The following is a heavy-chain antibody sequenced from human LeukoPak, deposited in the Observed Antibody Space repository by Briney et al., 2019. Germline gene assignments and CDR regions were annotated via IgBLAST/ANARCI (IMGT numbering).Heavy chain of an antibody. J-gene: IGHJ4*02. CDR3: AFGGWSWGAFDY. V-gene: IGHV4-39*01. D-gene: IGHD6-19*01. CDR2: RSSTGIT. CDR1: GDSYSICNYF. Sequence: SETQTLICSVSGDSYSICNYFWRWIRQPPGKGLEWIASRSSTGITHYHSSLESRISVSVETSKSQFSLRLTSLTAADTAVYYCAFGGWSWGAFDYWGQVILVTVSS.